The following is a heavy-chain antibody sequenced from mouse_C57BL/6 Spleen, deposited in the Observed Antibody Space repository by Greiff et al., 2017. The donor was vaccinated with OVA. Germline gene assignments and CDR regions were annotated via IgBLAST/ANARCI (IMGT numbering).Heavy chain of an antibody. CDR1: GYTFTSYW. CDR3: ARGGSDMDG. Sequence: QVQLQQPGAELVRPGSSVKLSCKASGYTFTSYWMHWVKQRPIQGLEWIGNINPSDSETHSNPKFKDKATLTVDKSSSTAYMQLTSLTSADAAVYCCARGGSDMDGWGQGTSVTVS. J-gene: IGHJ4*01. CDR2: INPSDSET. V-gene: IGHV1-52*01.